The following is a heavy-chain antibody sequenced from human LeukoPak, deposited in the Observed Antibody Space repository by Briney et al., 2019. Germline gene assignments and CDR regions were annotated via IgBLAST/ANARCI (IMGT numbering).Heavy chain of an antibody. CDR2: IYYSGST. CDR1: GGSISSYY. D-gene: IGHD3-10*01. J-gene: IGHJ4*02. Sequence: SETLSLTCTVSGGSISSYYWSWIRQPPGKGLEWIGYIYYSGSTNYNPSLKSRVTISVDTSKNQFSLKLSSVTAADTAVYYCARERITMVRGVHRPYYFDYWGQGTLVTVSS. V-gene: IGHV4-59*12. CDR3: ARERITMVRGVHRPYYFDY.